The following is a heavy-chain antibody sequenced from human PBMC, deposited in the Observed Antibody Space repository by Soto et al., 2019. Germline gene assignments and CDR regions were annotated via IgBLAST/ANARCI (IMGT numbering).Heavy chain of an antibody. CDR2: IIPIFGTA. CDR3: ARARNDNYYYGMDV. D-gene: IGHD3-22*01. CDR1: GGTFSRYG. J-gene: IGHJ6*02. Sequence: QVQLVQSGAEVKKPGSPVKVSCKASGGTFSRYGISWVRQAPGQGLEWMGGIIPIFGTANYAPKFPGRVTITADESTSTAYMALSSLRSEDTAVYYCARARNDNYYYGMDVWGQGTTVTVSS. V-gene: IGHV1-69*12.